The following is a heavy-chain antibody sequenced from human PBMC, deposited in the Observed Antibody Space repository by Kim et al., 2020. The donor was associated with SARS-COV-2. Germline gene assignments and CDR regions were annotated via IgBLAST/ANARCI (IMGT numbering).Heavy chain of an antibody. D-gene: IGHD3-10*01. CDR2: IIGNGGSI. CDR1: GFTFKDYG. V-gene: IGHV3-20*04. Sequence: GGSLRLSCVASGFTFKDYGMSWVREVPGKGLEWVSAIIGNGGSIDYVDSVKGRFTISRDNAKNSLYLEMNSLRAEDTALYYCVRHFGSGHYVDHLYMDVWSRETTV. J-gene: IGHJ6*03. CDR3: VRHFGSGHYVDHLYMDV.